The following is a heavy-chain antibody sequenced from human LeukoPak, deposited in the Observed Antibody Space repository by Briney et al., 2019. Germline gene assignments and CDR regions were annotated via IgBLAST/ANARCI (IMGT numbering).Heavy chain of an antibody. J-gene: IGHJ4*02. CDR2: IYYSGST. V-gene: IGHV4-39*01. CDR1: GGSISSSSYY. CDR3: ARQGQLRNDY. Sequence: SETLSLTCTVSGGSISSSSYYWGWIRQPPGKGLEWIGSIYYSGSTYYNPSLKSRVTISVDTSKNQFSLTLSSVTAADTAVYYCARQGQLRNDYWGQGTLVTVSS. D-gene: IGHD6-13*01.